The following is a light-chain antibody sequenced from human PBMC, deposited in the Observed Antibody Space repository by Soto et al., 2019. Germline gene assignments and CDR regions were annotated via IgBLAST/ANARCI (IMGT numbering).Light chain of an antibody. J-gene: IGKJ5*01. CDR1: QDISNF. CDR3: QQSYSTPQIT. CDR2: SAN. Sequence: DIKMTQSPSDMSASVGDRVTITCRASQDISNFLVWFQQRPGKVPKRLMYSANRLESGIPSRFSGSGSGTDFTLTISSLQPEDFATYYCQQSYSTPQITFGQGTRLEI. V-gene: IGKV1-17*03.